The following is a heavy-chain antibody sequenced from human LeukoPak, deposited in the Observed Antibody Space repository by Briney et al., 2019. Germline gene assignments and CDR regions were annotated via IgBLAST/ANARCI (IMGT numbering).Heavy chain of an antibody. CDR3: TNYYYDSSGYYPFFGY. CDR1: GFTVSINY. J-gene: IGHJ4*02. Sequence: GGSLRLSCAASGFTVSINYMSWVRQAPGKGLEWVSVIYSSGGTSYADSVKGRFTISRDNSKNTLSLQMNSLKTEDTAVYYCTNYYYDSSGYYPFFGYWGQGTLVTVSS. CDR2: IYSSGGT. V-gene: IGHV3-53*01. D-gene: IGHD3-22*01.